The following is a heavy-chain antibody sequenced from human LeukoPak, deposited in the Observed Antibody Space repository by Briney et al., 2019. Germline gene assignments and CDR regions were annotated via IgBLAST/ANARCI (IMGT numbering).Heavy chain of an antibody. CDR1: GFTFSYFG. D-gene: IGHD2-2*01. CDR3: AKIEGKYQLANIPGS. J-gene: IGHJ5*02. Sequence: SGGSLRLSCVASGFTFSYFGMHWVRQAPGKGLEWVAFIRYDGSNEYYAESVKGRFTISRDNSKNTLYLQMNSLRVEDTAAYYCAKIEGKYQLANIPGSWGQGTLVTVSS. V-gene: IGHV3-30*02. CDR2: IRYDGSNE.